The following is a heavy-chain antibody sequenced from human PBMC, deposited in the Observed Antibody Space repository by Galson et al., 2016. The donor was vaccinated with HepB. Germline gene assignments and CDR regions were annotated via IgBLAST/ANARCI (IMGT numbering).Heavy chain of an antibody. Sequence: SLRLSCAASGFTFSGSAMHWVRQASGKGLEWVGRIRSKANSYATAYAASVKGRFTISRDDSKNTAYLQMNSLKTEDTAVYYWTRPKTTAIGGRSDYWGQGTLVTVSS. CDR1: GFTFSGSA. V-gene: IGHV3-73*01. CDR2: IRSKANSYAT. CDR3: TRPKTTAIGGRSDY. D-gene: IGHD2-21*02. J-gene: IGHJ4*02.